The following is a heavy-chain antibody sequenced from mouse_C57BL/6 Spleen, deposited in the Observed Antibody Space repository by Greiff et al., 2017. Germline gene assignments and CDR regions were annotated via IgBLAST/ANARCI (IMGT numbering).Heavy chain of an antibody. CDR1: GYTFTSYW. Sequence: VQLQQPGAELVRPGSSVKLSCKASGYTFTSYWMHWVKQRPIQGLEWIGNIDPSDSATHYNQKFKDKATLTVDKSSSTAYMQLSSLTSEDSAVYYCARRGGYDYEGDFDYWGQGTTLTVSS. D-gene: IGHD2-4*01. CDR2: IDPSDSAT. V-gene: IGHV1-52*01. CDR3: ARRGGYDYEGDFDY. J-gene: IGHJ2*01.